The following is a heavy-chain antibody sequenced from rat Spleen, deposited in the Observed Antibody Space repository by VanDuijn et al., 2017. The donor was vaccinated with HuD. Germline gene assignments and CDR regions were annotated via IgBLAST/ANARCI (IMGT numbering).Heavy chain of an antibody. V-gene: IGHV5-29*01. CDR3: TRGYYFDY. CDR1: GFTFNNYW. Sequence: EVQLVESGGGLVQPGRSLKLSCVASGFTFNNYWMVWVRQAPTKGLKWVSSISYDGSTAYYRDSVKGRFTISRDNAESTLYLQMDSLRSEDTATYYCTRGYYFDYWGQGVMVTVSS. CDR2: ISYDGSTA. J-gene: IGHJ2*01.